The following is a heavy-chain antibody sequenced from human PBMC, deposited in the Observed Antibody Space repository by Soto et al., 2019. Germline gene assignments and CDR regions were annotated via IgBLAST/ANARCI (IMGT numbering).Heavy chain of an antibody. Sequence: GSLRLSCAASGFTFSSYGMHWVRQAPGKGLEWVAVIWYDGSNKYYADSVKGRFTISRDNSKDTLYLQMNSLRAEDTAVYYCARGISGWSTIFYYYYYMDVWGKGTTVTVSS. CDR1: GFTFSSYG. D-gene: IGHD6-19*01. V-gene: IGHV3-33*01. CDR3: ARGISGWSTIFYYYYYMDV. J-gene: IGHJ6*03. CDR2: IWYDGSNK.